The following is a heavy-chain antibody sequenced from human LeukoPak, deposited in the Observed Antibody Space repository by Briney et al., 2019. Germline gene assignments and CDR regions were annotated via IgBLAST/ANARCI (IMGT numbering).Heavy chain of an antibody. CDR2: ISGSGGRT. CDR1: GFTFSNYV. J-gene: IGHJ4*02. Sequence: PGGSLRLSCAASGFTFSNYVMGWVRQAPGKGLEWVSTISGSGGRTYYADSVKGRFTVSRDNSKNTLYMQMNSLRAEDTALYYCARGIDYWGQGTLVTVSS. V-gene: IGHV3-23*01. CDR3: ARGIDY.